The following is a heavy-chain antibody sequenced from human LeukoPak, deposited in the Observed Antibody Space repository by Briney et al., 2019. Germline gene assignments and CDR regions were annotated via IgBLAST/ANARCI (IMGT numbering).Heavy chain of an antibody. CDR3: ARAIGLCGFDY. D-gene: IGHD1-26*01. V-gene: IGHV4-34*01. Sequence: SETLSLTCAVYGGSFSGYYWSWIRQPPGKGLEWIGEINHSGSTNYNPSLKSRVTISVDTSKNQFSLKLSSVTAADTAVYYCARAIGLCGFDYWGRGTVVTVSS. J-gene: IGHJ4*02. CDR2: INHSGST. CDR1: GGSFSGYY.